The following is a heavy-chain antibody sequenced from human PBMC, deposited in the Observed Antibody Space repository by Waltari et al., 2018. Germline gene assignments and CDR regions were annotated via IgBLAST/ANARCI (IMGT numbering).Heavy chain of an antibody. CDR2: ISYSGST. CDR1: GGSISNYY. V-gene: IGHV4-59*01. CDR3: ARGSEGSYCSGGTCYSYYYMDV. Sequence: QVQLQESGPGLVKPAETLSLTCTVSGGSISNYYCSWIRQPPGKGLEWIGYISYSGSTTYSPSLKRRVTITVDTSKKQFSLKLNFVTAADTAVYYCARGSEGSYCSGGTCYSYYYMDVWGKGTTVTVSS. J-gene: IGHJ6*03. D-gene: IGHD2-15*01.